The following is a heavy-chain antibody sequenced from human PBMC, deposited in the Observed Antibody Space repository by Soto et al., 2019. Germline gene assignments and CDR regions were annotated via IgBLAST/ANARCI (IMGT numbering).Heavy chain of an antibody. CDR2: INAGNGNT. CDR1: GYTFTSYA. D-gene: IGHD3-22*01. CDR3: ARGSGYYYWDDY. V-gene: IGHV1-3*05. Sequence: VQLVQSGAEEKKPGASVKVSCKASGYTFTSYAMHWVRQAPGQSLEWMGWINAGNGNTKYSQKFQGRVTSTSDTSASTAYMELCSLRSEDTAVYYCARGSGYYYWDDYWGQGTLVTVSS. J-gene: IGHJ4*02.